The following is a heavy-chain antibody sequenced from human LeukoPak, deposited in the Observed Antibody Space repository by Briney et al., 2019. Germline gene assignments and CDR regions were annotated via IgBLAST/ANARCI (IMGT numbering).Heavy chain of an antibody. CDR3: ASSYSSSWLRFDY. CDR2: IYYSGST. J-gene: IGHJ4*02. V-gene: IGHV4-39*01. Sequence: SQTLSLTCTVSGGSISSGGYYWGWIRQPPGKGLEWIGSIYYSGSTYYNPSLKSRVTISVDTSKNLFSLKLSSVTAADTAVYYCASSYSSSWLRFDYWGQGTLVTVSS. D-gene: IGHD6-13*01. CDR1: GGSISSGGYY.